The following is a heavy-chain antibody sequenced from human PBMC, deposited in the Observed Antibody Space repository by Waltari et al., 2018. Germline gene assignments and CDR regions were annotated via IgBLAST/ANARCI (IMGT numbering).Heavy chain of an antibody. CDR3: GTLEAVVS. CDR2: VNSDGTRR. Sequence: EGEVVESGGGLVQPGGSLRLSCTASGFTFSPYWLHWVRQAPGKGLEWVSGVNSDGTRRNYADPVKGRFTISRDNARNMVHLQMNSLRAEDTAVYYCGTLEAVVSWGQGTLVTVSS. J-gene: IGHJ5*02. D-gene: IGHD2-15*01. V-gene: IGHV3-74*01. CDR1: GFTFSPYW.